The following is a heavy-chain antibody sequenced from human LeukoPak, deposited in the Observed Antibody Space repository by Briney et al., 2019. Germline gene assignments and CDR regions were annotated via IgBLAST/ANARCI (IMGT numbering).Heavy chain of an antibody. CDR2: ISSNGGST. Sequence: GGSLRLSCAASGFTFSSYEMNWVRQAPGKGLEYVSAISSNGGSTYYANSVKGRFTISRDNSKNTLYLQMGSLRAEDMAVYYCARGAHYYYDSSGYYFFDYWGQGTLVTVSS. J-gene: IGHJ4*02. CDR1: GFTFSSYE. CDR3: ARGAHYYYDSSGYYFFDY. D-gene: IGHD3-22*01. V-gene: IGHV3-64*01.